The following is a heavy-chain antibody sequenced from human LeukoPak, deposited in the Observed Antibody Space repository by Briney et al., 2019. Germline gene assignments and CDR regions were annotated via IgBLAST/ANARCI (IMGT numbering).Heavy chain of an antibody. CDR2: IYYSGST. J-gene: IGHJ4*02. CDR3: ARQGSGNYLSPVNY. CDR1: GFTVSGTY. D-gene: IGHD1-26*01. Sequence: GSLRLSYAASGFTVSGTYMNWVRQPPGKGLEWIGTIYYSGSTYYNPSLKSRVTISVDTSKNQFSLKLSSVTAADTAVYYCARQGSGNYLSPVNYWGQGTLVTVSS. V-gene: IGHV4-39*01.